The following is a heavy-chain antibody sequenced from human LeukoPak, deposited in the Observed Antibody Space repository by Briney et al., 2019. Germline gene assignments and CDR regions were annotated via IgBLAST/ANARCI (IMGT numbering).Heavy chain of an antibody. D-gene: IGHD3-16*02. V-gene: IGHV4-59*01. CDR1: GGSISSYY. CDR3: AREVRLGELSYLFDY. Sequence: SETLSLTCTVSGGSISSYYWSWIRQPPGKGLEWIGSIYYSGSTNYNPSLKSRVTISVDTSKNQFSLKLSSVTAADTAVYYCAREVRLGELSYLFDYWGQGTLVTVSS. CDR2: IYYSGST. J-gene: IGHJ4*02.